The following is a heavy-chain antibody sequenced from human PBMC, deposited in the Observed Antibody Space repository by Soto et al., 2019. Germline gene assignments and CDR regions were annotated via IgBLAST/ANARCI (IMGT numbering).Heavy chain of an antibody. CDR2: ISYDGSNK. J-gene: IGHJ4*02. D-gene: IGHD3-10*01. Sequence: QMQLVESGGGVVQPGRSLRLSCAASGFTFSSYGMHWVRQAPGKGLEWVAVISYDGSNKYYADTVKGRFTISRDNSKNTLYLQMNSLRAEDTAVYYCAKEWLTTHDWIGGIDYWGQGTLVTVSS. CDR3: AKEWLTTHDWIGGIDY. V-gene: IGHV3-30*18. CDR1: GFTFSSYG.